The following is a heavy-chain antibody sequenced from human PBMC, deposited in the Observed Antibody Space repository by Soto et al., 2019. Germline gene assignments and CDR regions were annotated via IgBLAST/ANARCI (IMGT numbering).Heavy chain of an antibody. Sequence: EVHLVASGGGLVQPGGSLRLSCAASGFTFSDYDLQWVRQTAGKNLEWVATIGTADDTYYPDSVKGRFTISREYANDPYYTYIISLSVWLTAVYYCARPRGYQWFGDPLFWGQGTLVTVSS. V-gene: IGHV3-13*04. CDR3: ARPRGYQWFGDPLF. CDR1: GFTFSDYD. CDR2: IGTADDT. J-gene: IGHJ4*02. D-gene: IGHD3-10*01.